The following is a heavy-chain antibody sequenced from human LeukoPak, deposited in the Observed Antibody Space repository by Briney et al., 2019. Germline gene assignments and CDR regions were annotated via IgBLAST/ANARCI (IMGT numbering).Heavy chain of an antibody. CDR1: GFTFSSYG. CDR2: IRYDGSNK. V-gene: IGHV3-30*02. Sequence: GGSLRLSCAASGFTFSSYGMHWVRQAPGKGLEWVAFIRYDGSNKYYADSVKGRFTISRDNSKNTLYLQMNSLRAEDTAVYYCARATEWLLVNWFDPWGQGTLVTVSS. CDR3: ARATEWLLVNWFDP. J-gene: IGHJ5*02. D-gene: IGHD3-3*01.